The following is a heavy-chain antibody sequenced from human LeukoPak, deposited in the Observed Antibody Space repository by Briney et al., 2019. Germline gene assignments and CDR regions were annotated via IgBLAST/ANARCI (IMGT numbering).Heavy chain of an antibody. V-gene: IGHV4-34*01. Sequence: SETLSLTCAVYGGSFSGYYWSWIRQPPGKGLEWIGEINHSGSTNYNPSLKSRVTISVDTSKHQFSLKLSSVTAADTAVYYCARLIYSSSWSDAFDIWGQGTMVTVSS. CDR3: ARLIYSSSWSDAFDI. D-gene: IGHD6-13*01. J-gene: IGHJ3*02. CDR2: INHSGST. CDR1: GGSFSGYY.